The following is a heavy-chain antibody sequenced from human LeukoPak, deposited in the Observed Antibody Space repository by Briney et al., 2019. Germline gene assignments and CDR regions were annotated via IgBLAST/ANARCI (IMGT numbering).Heavy chain of an antibody. CDR2: INHSGST. CDR3: ATEGVGITPFDY. V-gene: IGHV4-34*01. J-gene: IGHJ4*02. CDR1: GGSFSGYY. D-gene: IGHD3-22*01. Sequence: SETLSLTCAVYGGSFSGYYWSWIRQPPGKGLEWIGEINHSGSTNYNPSLKSRVTMSVDTSKNQFSLKLSSVTAADTAVYYCATEGVGITPFDYWGQGTLVTVSS.